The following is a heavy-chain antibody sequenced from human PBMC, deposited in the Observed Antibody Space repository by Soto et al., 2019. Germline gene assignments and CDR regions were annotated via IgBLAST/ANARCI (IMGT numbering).Heavy chain of an antibody. D-gene: IGHD3-22*01. Sequence: SVKVSCTASGGTFSSYAISWVRQAPGQGLEWMGGIIPIFGTANYAQKFQGRVTITADKSTSTAYMELSSLRSEDTAVYYCASGLLLDYYDSSGYSDAFDIWGQGTMVTVSS. CDR1: GGTFSSYA. V-gene: IGHV1-69*06. CDR2: IIPIFGTA. CDR3: ASGLLLDYYDSSGYSDAFDI. J-gene: IGHJ3*02.